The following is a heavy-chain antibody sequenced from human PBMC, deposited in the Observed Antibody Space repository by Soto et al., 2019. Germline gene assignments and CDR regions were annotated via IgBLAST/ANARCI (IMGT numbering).Heavy chain of an antibody. D-gene: IGHD3-10*01. CDR2: TTDDGGRT. J-gene: IGHJ4*02. CDR3: AKGGGFGTGAYYNVAY. Sequence: GGSLRLSCTASGFSFSSYAMTWVRQAPGKGLEWVSSTTDDGGRTFYADSVKGRFTISRDNSNNRLYLQMNSLRAEDTALYYWAKGGGFGTGAYYNVAYWGQGTLVTVSS. V-gene: IGHV3-23*01. CDR1: GFSFSSYA.